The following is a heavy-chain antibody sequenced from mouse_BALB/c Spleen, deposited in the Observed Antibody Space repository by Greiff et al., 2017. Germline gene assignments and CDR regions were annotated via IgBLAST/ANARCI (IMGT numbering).Heavy chain of an antibody. Sequence: LQQSGAELVKPGASVKMSCKASGYTFTSYNMHWVKQTPGQGLEWIGAIYPGNGDTSYNQKFKGKATLTADKSSSTAYMQLSSLTSEDSAVYYCARQLGHYAMDYWGQGTSGTVAS. CDR1: GYTFTSYN. V-gene: IGHV1-12*01. D-gene: IGHD3-1*01. CDR2: IYPGNGDT. CDR3: ARQLGHYAMDY. J-gene: IGHJ4*01.